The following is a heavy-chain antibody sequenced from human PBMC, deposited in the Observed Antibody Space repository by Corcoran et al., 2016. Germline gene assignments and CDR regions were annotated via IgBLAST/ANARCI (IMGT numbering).Heavy chain of an antibody. CDR3: ARGGYCSSTSCSPYYYYGIDV. V-gene: IGHV1-46*01. Sequence: QVQLVQSGAEVKKPGASVKVSCKASGYTFTSYYIHWVRQAPGQGLGWLGIINPSGGSTSYAQKFQGRVTMTRDTSTSTGYMELVSLRSEDTAVYYWARGGYCSSTSCSPYYYYGIDVWGQGTTFTVSS. D-gene: IGHD2-2*01. CDR2: INPSGGST. CDR1: GYTFTSYY. J-gene: IGHJ6*02.